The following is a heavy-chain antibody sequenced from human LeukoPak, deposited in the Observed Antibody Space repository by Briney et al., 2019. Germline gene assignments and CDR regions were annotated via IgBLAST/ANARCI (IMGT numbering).Heavy chain of an antibody. CDR2: IKEDGSEK. CDR1: GFTFSTSW. Sequence: GGSLRLSCAASGFTFSTSWMSWVRQAPGKGLEWVANIKEDGSEKNYVDSVKGRFTISRDNAKNSLDLQMNSLRAEDTAAYYCVKDRFGIYAWGQGTLVTVSS. D-gene: IGHD2/OR15-2a*01. V-gene: IGHV3-7*01. J-gene: IGHJ5*02. CDR3: VKDRFGIYA.